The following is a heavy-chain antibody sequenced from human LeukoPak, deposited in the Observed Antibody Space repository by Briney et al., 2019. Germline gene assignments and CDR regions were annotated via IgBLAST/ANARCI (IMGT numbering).Heavy chain of an antibody. V-gene: IGHV3-74*01. CDR2: INPGGSSI. Sequence: GGSLRLSCAASGFTFSSYWMHWVRQVPGKGLVWVARINPGGSSITYADSVKGRFTISRDNSKNTLYLQMNSLRAEDTAVYYCAKAKGIQLWLHSEIDYWGQGTLVTVSS. CDR3: AKAKGIQLWLHSEIDY. D-gene: IGHD5-18*01. CDR1: GFTFSSYW. J-gene: IGHJ4*02.